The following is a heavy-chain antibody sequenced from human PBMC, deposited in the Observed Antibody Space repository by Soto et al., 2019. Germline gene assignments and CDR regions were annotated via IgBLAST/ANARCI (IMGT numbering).Heavy chain of an antibody. D-gene: IGHD5-18*01. CDR1: GFTFCTYA. CDR3: AKDRSVDTRDWFDP. V-gene: IGHV3-23*01. J-gene: IGHJ5*02. Sequence: GGSLRLSCAASGFTFCTYAINLVRQAPGKGLEWVSTISGGGDSTYYADSVKGRFTISRDNSKNTLYLQMNSLRAEDTAVYYCAKDRSVDTRDWFDPWGQGTLVTVSS. CDR2: ISGGGDST.